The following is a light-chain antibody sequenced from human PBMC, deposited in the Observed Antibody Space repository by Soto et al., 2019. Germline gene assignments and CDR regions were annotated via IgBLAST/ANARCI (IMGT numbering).Light chain of an antibody. V-gene: IGKV1-5*03. J-gene: IGKJ1*01. CDR2: KAS. Sequence: DIQITQSPSTLSGSVGDRVTITFRASQTISSWLAWYQQKPGKAPKLLIYKASTLKSGVPSRFSGSGSGTEFTLTISSLQPEDSATYYCLQDINYPWTFGQGTKVDIK. CDR3: LQDINYPWT. CDR1: QTISSW.